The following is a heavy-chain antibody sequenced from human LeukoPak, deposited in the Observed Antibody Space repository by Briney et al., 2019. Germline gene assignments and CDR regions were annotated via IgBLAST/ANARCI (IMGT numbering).Heavy chain of an antibody. J-gene: IGHJ4*02. V-gene: IGHV3-11*04. CDR2: ITRSDTN. D-gene: IGHD3-10*01. CDR1: GFTISDYY. CDR3: PTYGSGSYFDY. Sequence: GGSLRLPCAGSGFTISDYYMSWISQAPGKGLEWISYITRSDTNYYADSVKGRFTISRDNAKNSLYLQMNSLRVEDTAVYYFPTYGSGSYFDYWGQGTLVTVSS.